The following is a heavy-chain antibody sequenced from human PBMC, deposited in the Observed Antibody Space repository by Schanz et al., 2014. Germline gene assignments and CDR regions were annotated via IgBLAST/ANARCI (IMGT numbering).Heavy chain of an antibody. CDR2: IYSGGST. V-gene: IGHV3-53*01. J-gene: IGHJ3*02. Sequence: EVQLVESGGGLIQPGGSLRLSCAASGFTVSSNYMSWVRQAPGKGLEWDSVIYSGGSTYYADSVKGRFTISRDNSKNTLYRQMNSLRAEDTAVYYCARDRWDWNNAFDIWGQGTMVTGSS. CDR1: GFTVSSNY. CDR3: ARDRWDWNNAFDI. D-gene: IGHD1-1*01.